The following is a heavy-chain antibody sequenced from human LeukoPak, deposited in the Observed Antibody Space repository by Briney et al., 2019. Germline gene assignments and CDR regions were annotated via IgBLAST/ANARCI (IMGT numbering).Heavy chain of an antibody. V-gene: IGHV4-59*08. CDR1: GGSISSYY. J-gene: IGHJ4*02. Sequence: SETLSLTCTVSGGSISSYYWSWIRQPAGKGLEWIGYIYYSGSTNYNPSLKSRVTISVDTSKNQFSLKLSSVTAADTAVYYCARHWQSSSWYFDYWGQGTLVTVSS. D-gene: IGHD6-13*01. CDR3: ARHWQSSSWYFDY. CDR2: IYYSGST.